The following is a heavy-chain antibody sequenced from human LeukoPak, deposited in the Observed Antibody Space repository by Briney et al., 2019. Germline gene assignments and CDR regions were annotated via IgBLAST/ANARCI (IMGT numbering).Heavy chain of an antibody. D-gene: IGHD3-10*01. Sequence: PGGSLRLSCAASRFTFSSYVMGWVRQAPGKGLECVSAISGSGRSTYYADSVKGRFTIPREDSKNTLYLQMNILRAEDTAIYYCARVSGNIQIWPQPFGDGMDVWGQGTTVTVSS. CDR2: ISGSGRST. CDR1: RFTFSSYV. J-gene: IGHJ6*02. V-gene: IGHV3-23*01. CDR3: ARVSGNIQIWPQPFGDGMDV.